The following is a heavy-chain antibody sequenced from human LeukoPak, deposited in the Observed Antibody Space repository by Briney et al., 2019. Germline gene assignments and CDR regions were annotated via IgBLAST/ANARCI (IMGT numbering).Heavy chain of an antibody. D-gene: IGHD1-26*01. V-gene: IGHV3-21*01. CDR1: GFTFSSYS. Sequence: GGSLRLSCAASGFTFSSYSINWVRQAPGKGLEWVSSINSNSSYIYYADSVKGRFTISRDNAKNSLYLQMNSLRAEDTAVYYCGSGSGRGIRNNGFDIWGQGTKVTVSS. CDR2: INSNSSYI. J-gene: IGHJ3*02. CDR3: GSGSGRGIRNNGFDI.